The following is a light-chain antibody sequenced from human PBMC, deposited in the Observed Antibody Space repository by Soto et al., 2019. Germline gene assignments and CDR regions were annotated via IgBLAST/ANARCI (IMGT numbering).Light chain of an antibody. CDR1: QGISSY. CDR3: QQYYSYPPLT. J-gene: IGKJ4*01. V-gene: IGKV1-8*01. CDR2: AAS. Sequence: AIRMTQSPSSFSASTGDRVTITCRASQGISSYLAWYQQKPGKAPKLLIYAASTLHSGVPSRFSGSGSGTDFTLTISCLQSEDFATYYWQQYYSYPPLTFGGGTKVEIK.